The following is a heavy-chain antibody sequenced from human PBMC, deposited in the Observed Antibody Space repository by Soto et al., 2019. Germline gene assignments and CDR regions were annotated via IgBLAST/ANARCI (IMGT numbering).Heavy chain of an antibody. D-gene: IGHD2-8*01. J-gene: IGHJ5*02. Sequence: SETLSLTCTVSGGSISSSSYYWGWIRQPPGKGLEWIGSIYYSGSTYYNPSLKSRVTISVDTSKNQFSLKLSSVTAADTAVYYCARHLVLDCTNGVCYLSWFDPWGQGTLVTVSS. CDR3: ARHLVLDCTNGVCYLSWFDP. V-gene: IGHV4-39*01. CDR2: IYYSGST. CDR1: GGSISSSSYY.